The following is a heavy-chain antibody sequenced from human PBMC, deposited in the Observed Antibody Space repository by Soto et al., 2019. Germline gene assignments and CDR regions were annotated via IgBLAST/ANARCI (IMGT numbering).Heavy chain of an antibody. CDR2: IRKKANSYST. CDR1: GFTFSDHY. CDR3: ARSGGDSSTWSDDAFDI. J-gene: IGHJ3*02. D-gene: IGHD6-13*01. V-gene: IGHV3-72*01. Sequence: EVQLVESGGGLVQPGGSLRLSCVASGFTFSDHYMDWVRQAPGKELEWVGRIRKKANSYSTESAASVKGRFTISRDDSKNSLFLQMNSLKIEDTAVYFCARSGGDSSTWSDDAFDIWGQGAMVTVSS.